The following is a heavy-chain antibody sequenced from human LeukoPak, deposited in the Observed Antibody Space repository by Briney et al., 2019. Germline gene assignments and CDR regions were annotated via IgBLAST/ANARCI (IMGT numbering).Heavy chain of an antibody. CDR3: ARGRRYYYGSGSYYKIGGWFDP. J-gene: IGHJ5*02. V-gene: IGHV4-34*01. Sequence: SETLSLTCAVYGGSFSDNYWSWIRQPPGKGLEWIGEIIHTGSTNYNPSLKSRVTISVDTSKNQFSLKLSSVTAADTAVYYCARGRRYYYGSGSYYKIGGWFDPWGQGTLVTVSS. CDR1: GGSFSDNY. D-gene: IGHD3-10*01. CDR2: IIHTGST.